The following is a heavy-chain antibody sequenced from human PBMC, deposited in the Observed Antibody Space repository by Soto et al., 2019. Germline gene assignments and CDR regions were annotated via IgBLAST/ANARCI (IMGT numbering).Heavy chain of an antibody. CDR1: GFTFDDYA. V-gene: IGHV3-9*01. J-gene: IGHJ4*02. Sequence: EVQLVESGGGLVQPGRSLRLSCAASGFTFDDYAMHWVRQAPGKGLEWVSSISWNSDTIDYADSVKGRFIISRDNAKNSLYLQMSSLRAEDSALYYCAKGTSPIATAGFFDYWGQGTLLTVSS. CDR3: AKGTSPIATAGFFDY. CDR2: ISWNSDTI. D-gene: IGHD6-13*01.